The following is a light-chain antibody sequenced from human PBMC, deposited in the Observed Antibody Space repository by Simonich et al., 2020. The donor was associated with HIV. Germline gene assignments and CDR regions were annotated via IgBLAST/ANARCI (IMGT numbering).Light chain of an antibody. CDR1: QSVSSY. CDR3: QQYNNWPPYT. CDR2: VAS. Sequence: EIVLTQSPATLSLSPGERATLSCRASQSVSSYLAWYQQKPGQAPRLLIYVASTRATGIPARFSGSGSGTEFTLTISSMQSEDFAVYYCQQYNNWPPYTFAQGTKLEIK. J-gene: IGKJ2*01. V-gene: IGKV3-15*01.